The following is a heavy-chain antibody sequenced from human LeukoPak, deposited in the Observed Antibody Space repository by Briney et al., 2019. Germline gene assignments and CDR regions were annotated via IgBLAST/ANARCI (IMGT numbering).Heavy chain of an antibody. CDR2: MSPNSGNT. D-gene: IGHD3-9*01. CDR3: ARVHSDMLTGTFPFDY. Sequence: GASVNVSCKASGYTFISHDIHWVRQASGQGLEWMGWMSPNSGNTGYALKFQGRVTMTRNTSISTAYMELSSLRSEDTAVYYCARVHSDMLTGTFPFDYWGQGTLVTVSS. CDR1: GYTFISHD. V-gene: IGHV1-8*01. J-gene: IGHJ4*02.